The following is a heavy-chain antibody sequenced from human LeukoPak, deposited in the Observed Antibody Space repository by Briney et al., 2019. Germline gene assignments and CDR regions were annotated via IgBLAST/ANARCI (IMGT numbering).Heavy chain of an antibody. J-gene: IGHJ4*02. CDR3: ARELQRTFDY. Sequence: PGRSLRLSCAASGFIFSSYAMHWVRQAPGKGLEGVVVISYDGSNRYYANSVKGRFTISRDNSKNTLYLQMNSLRAEDTAVYYCARELQRTFDYWGQGTLVTVSS. CDR2: ISYDGSNR. V-gene: IGHV3-30*04. CDR1: GFIFSSYA.